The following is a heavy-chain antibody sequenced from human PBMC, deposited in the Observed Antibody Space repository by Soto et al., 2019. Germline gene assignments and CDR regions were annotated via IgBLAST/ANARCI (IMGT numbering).Heavy chain of an antibody. CDR2: IYPGDSDT. V-gene: IGHV5-51*01. D-gene: IGHD3-3*01. J-gene: IGHJ6*02. Sequence: GESLKISCKGSGYSFTSYWIGWVLQIPWKGLEWMGIIYPGDSDTRYSPSFQGQVTISADKSISTAYLQWSSLKASDTAMYYCARRPSYDFWRDPAARYGMAVPAQRTTVPVSS. CDR1: GYSFTSYW. CDR3: ARRPSYDFWRDPAARYGMAV.